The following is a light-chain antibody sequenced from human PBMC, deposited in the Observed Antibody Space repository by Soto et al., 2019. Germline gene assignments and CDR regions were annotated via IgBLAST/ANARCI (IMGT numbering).Light chain of an antibody. Sequence: EIVLTQSPATLSLSPGERATLSCRASQSVSSYLAWYQQKPGQAPRLLIYDASNRATGIPARFSGSGSGTDFTLTISSLEPEDIAVYYCQQRSNWPFITFDQATRLEIK. J-gene: IGKJ5*01. CDR1: QSVSSY. CDR2: DAS. CDR3: QQRSNWPFIT. V-gene: IGKV3-11*01.